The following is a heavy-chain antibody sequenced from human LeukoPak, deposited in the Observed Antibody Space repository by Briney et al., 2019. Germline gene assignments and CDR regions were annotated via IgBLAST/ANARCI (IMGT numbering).Heavy chain of an antibody. D-gene: IGHD3-10*01. CDR2: IKSKTDGGTT. Sequence: GGSLRLSCAASGFTFSNAWMSWVRQAPGKGLEWVGRIKSKTDGGTTDYAAPVKGRFTISRDDSKNTLYLQTNSLKTEDTAVYYCTTVPMVRGVIMPSVDYWGQGTLVTVSS. CDR3: TTVPMVRGVIMPSVDY. CDR1: GFTFSNAW. J-gene: IGHJ4*02. V-gene: IGHV3-15*01.